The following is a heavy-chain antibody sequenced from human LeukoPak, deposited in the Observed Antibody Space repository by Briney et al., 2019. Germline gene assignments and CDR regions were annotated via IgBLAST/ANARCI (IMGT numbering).Heavy chain of an antibody. J-gene: IGHJ4*02. D-gene: IGHD2-2*01. CDR2: IIPIFGTA. Sequence: ASVKVSCKASGYTFTTYNINWVRQAPGQGLEWMGGIIPIFGTANYAQKFQGRVTITADESTSTAYMELSSLRSEDTAVYYCATEVPAAKTSFDYWGQGTLVTVSS. V-gene: IGHV1-69*13. CDR1: GYTFTTYN. CDR3: ATEVPAAKTSFDY.